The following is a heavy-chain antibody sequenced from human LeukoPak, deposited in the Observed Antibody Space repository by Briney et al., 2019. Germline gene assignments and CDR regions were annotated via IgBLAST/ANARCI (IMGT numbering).Heavy chain of an antibody. D-gene: IGHD3-10*01. V-gene: IGHV3-48*01. J-gene: IGHJ6*02. CDR2: ISSSSSTI. Sequence: GGSLRLSCAASGFTFSSYSMNWVRQAPGKGLEWASYISSSSSTIYYADSVKGRFTISRDNAKNSLYLQMNSLRAEDTASYYCAKDMAYYGMDVWGQGTTVTVSS. CDR3: AKDMAYYGMDV. CDR1: GFTFSSYS.